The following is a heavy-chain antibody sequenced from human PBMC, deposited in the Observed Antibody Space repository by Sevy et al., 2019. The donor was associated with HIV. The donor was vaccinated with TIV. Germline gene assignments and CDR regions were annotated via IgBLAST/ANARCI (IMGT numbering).Heavy chain of an antibody. V-gene: IGHV4-39*01. CDR3: ARRGEFGYYDSSGYYQH. Sequence: SETLSLTCTVSGGSISSSSYYWGWIRQPPGKGLEWIGSIYYSGSTYYNPSLKSRVTISVDTSKNQFSLKLSSVTATDTAVYYCARRGEFGYYDSSGYYQHWGQGTLVTVSS. J-gene: IGHJ4*02. CDR1: GGSISSSSYY. D-gene: IGHD3-22*01. CDR2: IYYSGST.